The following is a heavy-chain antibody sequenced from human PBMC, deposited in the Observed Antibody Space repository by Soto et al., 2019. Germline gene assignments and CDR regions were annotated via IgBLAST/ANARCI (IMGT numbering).Heavy chain of an antibody. V-gene: IGHV1-69*08. CDR1: GGTFSNYT. CDR3: ARDVGLAPVTVSTHVDY. Sequence: QVQLVQSGAEVKKPASSVKVSCKASGGTFSNYTITWVRQAPGQGLEWMGRIIPILDIANYAKKYQGRVTITADKSTSRAYMALSSLRSEDTAVYYCARDVGLAPVTVSTHVDYWGQGTLVIVSS. CDR2: IIPILDIA. D-gene: IGHD4-17*01. J-gene: IGHJ4*02.